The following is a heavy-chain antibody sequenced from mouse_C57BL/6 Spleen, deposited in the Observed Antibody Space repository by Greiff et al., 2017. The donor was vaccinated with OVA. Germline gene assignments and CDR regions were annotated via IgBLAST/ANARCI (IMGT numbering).Heavy chain of an antibody. CDR3: TRRHYYGSSFYFDD. Sequence: VQLQQSGAELVRPGASVTLSCKASGYTFTDYEMHWVKQTPVHGLEWIGAIDPETGGTAYNQKFKGKAILTADKSSSTAYMELRSLTSEDSAVYYCTRRHYYGSSFYFDDWGQGTTLTVTS. CDR1: GYTFTDYE. V-gene: IGHV1-15*01. CDR2: IDPETGGT. D-gene: IGHD1-1*01. J-gene: IGHJ2*01.